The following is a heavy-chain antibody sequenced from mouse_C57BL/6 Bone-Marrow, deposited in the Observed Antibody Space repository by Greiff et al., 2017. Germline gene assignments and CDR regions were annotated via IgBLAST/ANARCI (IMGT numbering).Heavy chain of an antibody. CDR3: AKEGGNYLGDY. CDR1: GFSLTSYG. D-gene: IGHD1-1*01. CDR2: IWGDGST. V-gene: IGHV2-3*01. Sequence: QVQLKESGPGLVAPSQSLSITCTVSGFSLTSYGVSWVRQPPGKGLEWLGAIWGDGSTNYHSALISRLSTSKDKSKSQVFLKLNSLQTDETAPYYCAKEGGNYLGDYWGQGTTLTVSS. J-gene: IGHJ2*01.